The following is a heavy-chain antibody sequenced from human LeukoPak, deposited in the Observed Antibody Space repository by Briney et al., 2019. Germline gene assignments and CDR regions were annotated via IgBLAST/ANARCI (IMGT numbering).Heavy chain of an antibody. CDR1: VFTFSNYA. CDR3: ARDHGRGSSFFYSWGSKTYYFDY. CDR2: ISYDGSNK. D-gene: IGHD6-6*01. V-gene: IGHV3-30*04. J-gene: IGHJ4*02. Sequence: PGGSLRLSCAASVFTFSNYAMHWVRQAPGKGLEWAAVISYDGSNKYYADSVKGRFTISRDNSKNTLYLQMNSLRTEDTAVYYCARDHGRGSSFFYSWGSKTYYFDYWGQGTLVTVSS.